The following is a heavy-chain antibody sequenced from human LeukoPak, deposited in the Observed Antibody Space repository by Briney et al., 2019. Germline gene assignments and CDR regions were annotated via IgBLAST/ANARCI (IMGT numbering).Heavy chain of an antibody. Sequence: PGGSLRLSCAASGFTFDDYGMSWVRQAPGKGLEWVSGINWNGGSTGYADSVKGRFTISRDNAKNSLYLQMNSLRAEDTALYYCAGRTLGQLLYTEGDAFDIWGQGTMVTVSS. CDR2: INWNGGST. J-gene: IGHJ3*02. D-gene: IGHD2-2*01. CDR1: GFTFDDYG. CDR3: AGRTLGQLLYTEGDAFDI. V-gene: IGHV3-20*04.